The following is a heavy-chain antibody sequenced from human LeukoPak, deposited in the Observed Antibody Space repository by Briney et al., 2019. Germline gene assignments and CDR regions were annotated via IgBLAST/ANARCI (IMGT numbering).Heavy chain of an antibody. CDR3: TTLYNPDY. CDR1: RFTFSNAW. V-gene: IGHV3-15*01. J-gene: IGHJ4*02. D-gene: IGHD1-1*01. Sequence: GGSLRLSCAASRFTFSNAWMSWVRQAPGKGLEWVGRIKSKTHGGTADYAAPVQGRFTISRDDSKNTLCLQMNSLKTEDTAVYYCTTLYNPDYWGQGTLVTVSS. CDR2: IKSKTHGGTA.